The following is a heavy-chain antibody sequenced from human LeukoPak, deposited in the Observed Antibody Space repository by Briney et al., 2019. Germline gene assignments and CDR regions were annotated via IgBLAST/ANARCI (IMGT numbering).Heavy chain of an antibody. D-gene: IGHD3-16*01. Sequence: GASVKVSCKASGYTFTSYGISWVRQAPGQGLEWMGWISAYNGNTNYAQKLQGRVTMTTDTSTSTAYMELRSLRSDDMAVYYCARVPLRDDVWGNFDYWGQGTLVTVSS. CDR1: GYTFTSYG. J-gene: IGHJ4*02. CDR2: ISAYNGNT. V-gene: IGHV1-18*03. CDR3: ARVPLRDDVWGNFDY.